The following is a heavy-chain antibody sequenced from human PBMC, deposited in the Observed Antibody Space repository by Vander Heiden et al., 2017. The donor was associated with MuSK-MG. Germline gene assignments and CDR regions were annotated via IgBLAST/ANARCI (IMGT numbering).Heavy chain of an antibody. J-gene: IGHJ6*02. D-gene: IGHD3-22*01. CDR1: GFTFSSYG. Sequence: QVQLVESGGGVVQPGRSLRLSCPASGFTFSSYGMHWVRQAPGKGLEWVAVIWYDGSNKYYADSVKGRFTISRDNSKNTLYLQMNSLRAEDTAVYYCAKLSLNYYDSSGYYSPYYGMDVWGQGTTVTVSS. V-gene: IGHV3-33*06. CDR3: AKLSLNYYDSSGYYSPYYGMDV. CDR2: IWYDGSNK.